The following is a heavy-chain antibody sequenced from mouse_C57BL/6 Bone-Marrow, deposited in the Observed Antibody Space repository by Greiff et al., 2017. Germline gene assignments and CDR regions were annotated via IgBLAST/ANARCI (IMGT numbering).Heavy chain of an antibody. V-gene: IGHV1-15*01. CDR1: GYTFTDYE. Sequence: QVHLKQSGAELVRPGASVTLSCKASGYTFTDYEMHWVKQTPVHGLEWIGAIDPETGGTAYNQKFKGKAILTADKSSSTAYMELRSLTSEDSAVYYCTRFHYDLYYYAMDYWGQGTSVTVSS. CDR3: TRFHYDLYYYAMDY. CDR2: IDPETGGT. J-gene: IGHJ4*01. D-gene: IGHD2-4*01.